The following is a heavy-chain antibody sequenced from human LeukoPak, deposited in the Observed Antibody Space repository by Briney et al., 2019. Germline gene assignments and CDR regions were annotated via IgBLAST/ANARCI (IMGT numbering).Heavy chain of an antibody. J-gene: IGHJ2*01. Sequence: PSETLSLTCAVYGGSVNSYYWSWIRQPPGKGLEWIGEINHSGATSYNPSLKSRVTISVDTSKNQFSLNLNSVTAADTAVYYCARERREEWLVSRYFDLWGRGTLAAVSA. D-gene: IGHD6-19*01. CDR2: INHSGAT. V-gene: IGHV4-34*01. CDR3: ARERREEWLVSRYFDL. CDR1: GGSVNSYY.